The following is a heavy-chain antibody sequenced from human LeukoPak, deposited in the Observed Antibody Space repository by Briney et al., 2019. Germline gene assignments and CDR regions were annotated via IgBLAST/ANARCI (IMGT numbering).Heavy chain of an antibody. Sequence: SETLSLTCTVSGGSISSYYWSWIRQPPGKGLEWIGEINHSGSTNYNPSLKSRVTISVDTSKNQFSLKLSSVTAADTAVYYCARGEKQWLVPFYYYGMDVWGQGTTVTVSS. J-gene: IGHJ6*02. D-gene: IGHD6-19*01. V-gene: IGHV4-34*01. CDR3: ARGEKQWLVPFYYYGMDV. CDR1: GGSISSYY. CDR2: INHSGST.